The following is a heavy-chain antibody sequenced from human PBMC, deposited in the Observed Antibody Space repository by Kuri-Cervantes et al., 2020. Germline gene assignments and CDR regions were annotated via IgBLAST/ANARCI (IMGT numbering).Heavy chain of an antibody. D-gene: IGHD2-2*01. CDR1: GFTFSSYD. J-gene: IGHJ4*02. CDR2: IGTAGDT. Sequence: GESLKISCAASGFTFSSYDMHWVRQATGKGLEWVSAIGTAGDTYYPGSVKGRFTISRENAKNSLYLQMNSLRAGDTAVYYCARSRPAGVPFDYWGQGTLVTVSS. V-gene: IGHV3-13*01. CDR3: ARSRPAGVPFDY.